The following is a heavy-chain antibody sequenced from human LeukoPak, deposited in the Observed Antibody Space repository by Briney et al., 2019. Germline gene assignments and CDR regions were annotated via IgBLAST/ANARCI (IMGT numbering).Heavy chain of an antibody. J-gene: IGHJ4*02. V-gene: IGHV3-7*01. CDR3: ADLERSD. D-gene: IGHD6-25*01. CDR1: GFTFSDSW. Sequence: GGSLRLSCAASGFTFSDSWMTWVRQAPGKGLEWVATIKDDGSDKYYVDSVKGRFTISRDNAKNTLYFQMNTLRVEDTAMYYCADLERSDWGQGSLVTVSS. CDR2: IKDDGSDK.